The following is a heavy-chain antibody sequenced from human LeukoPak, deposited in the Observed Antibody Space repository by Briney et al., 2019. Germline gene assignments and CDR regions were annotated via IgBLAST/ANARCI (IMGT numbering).Heavy chain of an antibody. CDR1: GFTFRKHY. CDR3: AKDLREWYYDPNGNYFSYGMDV. J-gene: IGHJ6*02. V-gene: IGHV3-11*01. Sequence: TGGSLRLSCAASGFTFRKHYMSWIRQAAGRGPEWVAYIGASGSTRYYRDSVNGRFTISRDNAKNSLHLQMNSLTAEDTAVYYCAKDLREWYYDPNGNYFSYGMDVWGQGTTVVVSS. D-gene: IGHD3-22*01. CDR2: IGASGSTR.